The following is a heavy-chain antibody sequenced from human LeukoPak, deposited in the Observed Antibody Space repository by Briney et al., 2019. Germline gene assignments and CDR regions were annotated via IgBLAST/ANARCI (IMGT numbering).Heavy chain of an antibody. CDR1: GFTFSDYA. CDR2: IYYSGST. J-gene: IGHJ3*02. Sequence: GSLRLSCAASGFTFSDYAMSWVRQAPGKGLEWIGYIYYSGSTNYNPSLKSRVTISVDTSKNQFSLKLSSVTAADTAVYYCARQGLPAASGAFDIWGQGTMVTVSS. D-gene: IGHD2-2*01. V-gene: IGHV4-59*08. CDR3: ARQGLPAASGAFDI.